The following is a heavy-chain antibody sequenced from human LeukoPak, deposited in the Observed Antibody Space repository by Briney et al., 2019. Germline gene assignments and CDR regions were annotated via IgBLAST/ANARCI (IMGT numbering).Heavy chain of an antibody. V-gene: IGHV3-13*01. CDR1: GFTFSSYD. D-gene: IGHD3-10*01. Sequence: GGSLRLSCAASGFTFSSYDMHWVRQATGKGLEWVSAIGTAGDTYYAGSVKGRFTISRENAKNSLYLQMNSLRAEDTAVYYCAKATMVRGVYYFDYWGQGTLVTVSS. CDR3: AKATMVRGVYYFDY. CDR2: IGTAGDT. J-gene: IGHJ4*02.